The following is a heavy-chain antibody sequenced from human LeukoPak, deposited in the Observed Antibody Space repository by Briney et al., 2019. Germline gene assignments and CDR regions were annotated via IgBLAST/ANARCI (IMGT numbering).Heavy chain of an antibody. CDR3: ARGTTTTTGGRSHDY. D-gene: IGHD5-24*01. Sequence: KVGESLKISCKGSGYSFTNYWIAWVRLMPEKGLEWMGIIFPGDSDIRFSPSFQDQVTISADKSTNTAYLQWSSLKASDTAMYYCARGTTTTTGGRSHDYWGQGTLVTVSS. CDR2: IFPGDSDI. CDR1: GYSFTNYW. V-gene: IGHV5-51*01. J-gene: IGHJ4*02.